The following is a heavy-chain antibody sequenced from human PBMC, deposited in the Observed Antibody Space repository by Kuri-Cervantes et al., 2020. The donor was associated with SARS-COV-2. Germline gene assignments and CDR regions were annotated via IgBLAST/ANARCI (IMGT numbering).Heavy chain of an antibody. CDR2: IIPIFGTA. CDR1: GGTFSSYA. D-gene: IGHD2-15*01. CDR3: ARVYPSGGSCYDY. J-gene: IGHJ4*02. V-gene: IGHV1-69*06. Sequence: SVMVSCKASGGTFSSYAISWVRQAPGQGLEWMGGIIPIFGTANYAQKFQGRVTITADKSTSTAYMELSSLSSEDTAVYYCARVYPSGGSCYDYWGQGTLVTVAS.